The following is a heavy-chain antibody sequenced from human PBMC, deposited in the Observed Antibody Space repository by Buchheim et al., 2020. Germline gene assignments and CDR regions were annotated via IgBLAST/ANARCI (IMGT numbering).Heavy chain of an antibody. CDR3: AKRRGTPGTSFDY. V-gene: IGHV3-23*01. Sequence: EVQLLESGGGLVQPGGSLRLSCTASEFTFSSYAMNWVRQAPGKGLEWVSAISDGGTRTFYTDSVKGRFTISRDNSKHTLYLQMNGLRGEDTALYYCAKRRGTPGTSFDYWGQGTL. D-gene: IGHD3-10*01. CDR2: ISDGGTRT. CDR1: EFTFSSYA. J-gene: IGHJ4*02.